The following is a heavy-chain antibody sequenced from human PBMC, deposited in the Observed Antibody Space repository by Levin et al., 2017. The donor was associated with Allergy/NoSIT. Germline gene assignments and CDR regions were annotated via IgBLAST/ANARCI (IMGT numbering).Heavy chain of an antibody. CDR2: IYYSGST. D-gene: IGHD2-2*02. V-gene: IGHV4-39*07. CDR3: ARVLSAISASGPEY. J-gene: IGHJ4*02. CDR1: GGSISSSSYQ. Sequence: SETLSLTCTVSGGSISSSSYQWGWIRQPPGTGLEWIGNIYYSGSTSYNPSLKNRVTISIDTSKNQFFLKLTSVTAAETAVYYCARVLSAISASGPEYLGQGILVTVSS.